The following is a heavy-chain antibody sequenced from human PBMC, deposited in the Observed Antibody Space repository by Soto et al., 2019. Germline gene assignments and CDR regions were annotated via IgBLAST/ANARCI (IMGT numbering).Heavy chain of an antibody. CDR3: ARGGCLTWYFDL. Sequence: EVQLVESGGGLVQPGGSLRLSCAASGFTFSSYWMHWVRQAPGKGLVWVSRINSDGSSTSYADSVKGRFTISRANAKNTLYLQMNRLRAEDTAVYYCARGGCLTWYFDLWGRGTLVTVSS. D-gene: IGHD1-26*01. CDR2: INSDGSST. CDR1: GFTFSSYW. V-gene: IGHV3-74*01. J-gene: IGHJ2*01.